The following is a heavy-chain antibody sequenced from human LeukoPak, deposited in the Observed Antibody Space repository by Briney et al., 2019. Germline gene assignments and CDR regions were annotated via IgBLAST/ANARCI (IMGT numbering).Heavy chain of an antibody. D-gene: IGHD2-15*01. Sequence: SETLSLTCTVSRGSISGSYWSWLRQPPGKGLEWLGYIHYSGTTRYNPSLESRTSISVDMSKNQFSLRLSSVTAADTATYYCAKQKLDSGSGHYYFDYWGQGTLVTVSS. J-gene: IGHJ4*02. V-gene: IGHV4-59*01. CDR3: AKQKLDSGSGHYYFDY. CDR2: IHYSGTT. CDR1: RGSISGSY.